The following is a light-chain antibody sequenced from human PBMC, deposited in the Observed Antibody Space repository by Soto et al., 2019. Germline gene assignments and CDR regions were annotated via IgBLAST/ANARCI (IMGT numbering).Light chain of an antibody. Sequence: EIVLTRSPGTLSLSPGERATLSCRASQRVSSSYLAWYQQKPGQAPRLLIYGASSRATGIPDRFSGSGSGTAFTLPISSLELEDFAVYFCQRYGSSPPFTFGQGTKVDIK. V-gene: IGKV3-20*01. CDR1: QRVSSSY. CDR3: QRYGSSPPFT. CDR2: GAS. J-gene: IGKJ2*01.